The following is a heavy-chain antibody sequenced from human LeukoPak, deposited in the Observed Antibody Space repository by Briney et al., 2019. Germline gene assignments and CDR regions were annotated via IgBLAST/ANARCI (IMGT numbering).Heavy chain of an antibody. V-gene: IGHV3-9*01. D-gene: IGHD2-2*01. CDR2: ISWNSGSI. CDR1: GFTFDDYA. J-gene: IGHJ4*02. CDR3: AKDLRPLRVVPAAIPVDH. Sequence: GGSLRLSCAASGFTFDDYAMHWVRQAPGKGLEWVSGISWNSGSIGYADSVKGRFTISRDNSKNTLYLQMNSLRAEDTAVYYCAKDLRPLRVVPAAIPVDHWGQGTLVTVSS.